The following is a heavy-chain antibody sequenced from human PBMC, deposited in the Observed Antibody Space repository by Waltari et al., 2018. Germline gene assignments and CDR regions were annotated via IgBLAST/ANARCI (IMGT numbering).Heavy chain of an antibody. CDR2: IYSGGST. CDR3: ARDHPDYYGSGSSMDV. Sequence: EVQLVESGGGLIQPGGSLRLSCAASGFTVSSNYMSWVRQAPGKGLEWVSVIYSGGSTYYADSVKGRFTISRDNSKNTLYLQMNSLRAEDTAVYYCARDHPDYYGSGSSMDVWGQGTLVTVSS. V-gene: IGHV3-53*01. CDR1: GFTVSSNY. J-gene: IGHJ4*02. D-gene: IGHD3-10*01.